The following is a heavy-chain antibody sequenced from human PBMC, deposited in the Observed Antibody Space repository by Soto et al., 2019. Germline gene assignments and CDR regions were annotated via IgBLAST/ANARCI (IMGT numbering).Heavy chain of an antibody. J-gene: IGHJ3*02. CDR2: ISAYNGNT. D-gene: IGHD3-22*01. CDR3: ARGRSGRSGFFSGDAFDI. Sequence: ASVKVSCKASGYTFTSYGISWVRQALGQGLEWMGWISAYNGNTNYAQKLQGRVTMTTDTSTSTAYMELRSLRSDDTAVYYCARGRSGRSGFFSGDAFDIWGQGTMVTVSS. CDR1: GYTFTSYG. V-gene: IGHV1-18*01.